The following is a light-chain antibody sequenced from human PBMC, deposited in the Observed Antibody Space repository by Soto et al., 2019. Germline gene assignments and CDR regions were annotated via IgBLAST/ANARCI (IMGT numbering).Light chain of an antibody. CDR1: QSVSSSY. V-gene: IGKV3-15*01. CDR2: GAS. CDR3: QQYNNWPPT. J-gene: IGKJ1*01. Sequence: EIVLTQSPGTLSLSPGDRATLSCRASQSVSSSYLAWYQQKPGQAPRLLIYGASTRATGIPARFSGSGSGTEFTLTISSLQSEDFAVYYCQQYNNWPPTFGQGTKVDI.